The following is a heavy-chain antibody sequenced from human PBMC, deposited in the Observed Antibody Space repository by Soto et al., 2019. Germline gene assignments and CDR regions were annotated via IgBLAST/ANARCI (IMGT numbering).Heavy chain of an antibody. Sequence: SETLSLTCTFSCGSIISGDYYWSWIRQPPGKGLEWIGYIYYSGSTYYNPSLKSRVTIPVDTSKNQFSLKLSSVTAADTAVYYCARGDTATVTPFDYWGQGTLVTSPQ. CDR2: IYYSGST. V-gene: IGHV4-30-4*01. CDR3: ARGDTATVTPFDY. D-gene: IGHD5-18*01. CDR1: CGSIISGDYY. J-gene: IGHJ4*02.